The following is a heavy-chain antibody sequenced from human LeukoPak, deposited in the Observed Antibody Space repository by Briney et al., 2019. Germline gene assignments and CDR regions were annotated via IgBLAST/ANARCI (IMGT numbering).Heavy chain of an antibody. J-gene: IGHJ4*02. V-gene: IGHV3-7*01. D-gene: IGHD6-13*01. CDR2: IKEDGGEK. CDR1: GFIFTKYW. Sequence: GGSLRLSCAASGFIFTKYWMSWVRQAPGKGLEWVANIKEDGGEKYYVDSVEGRFTISRANAKTSLYLQMDSLRVEDTAVYYCARDEFNSSRGISPFDYWGQGTLVTVSS. CDR3: ARDEFNSSRGISPFDY.